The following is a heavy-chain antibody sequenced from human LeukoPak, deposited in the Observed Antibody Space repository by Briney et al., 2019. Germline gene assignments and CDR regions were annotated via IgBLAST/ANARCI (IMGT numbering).Heavy chain of an antibody. Sequence: SETLSLTCTVSGGSISSHYWSWIRQPSGKGLEWIGYIYYSGSTNYNPSLKSRVTISVDTSKNQFSLKLSSVTAADTAVYYCARVLIVGAIYFDYWGQGTLVTVSS. D-gene: IGHD1-26*01. CDR1: GGSISSHY. CDR2: IYYSGST. V-gene: IGHV4-59*11. CDR3: ARVLIVGAIYFDY. J-gene: IGHJ4*02.